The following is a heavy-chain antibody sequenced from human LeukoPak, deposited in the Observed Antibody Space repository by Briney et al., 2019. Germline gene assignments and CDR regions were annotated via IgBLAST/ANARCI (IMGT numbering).Heavy chain of an antibody. J-gene: IGHJ4*02. CDR2: ISYDGSNK. D-gene: IGHD3-10*01. CDR3: AKEGDSNYFDS. Sequence: GGSLRLSRSASGFTFSSYAMHWVRQAPGKGLEWVAVISYDGSNKFYVDSVKGRFTISRDNSKHTLYLQMNSLRADDTAVYYCAKEGDSNYFDSWGQGTLVTVSS. CDR1: GFTFSSYA. V-gene: IGHV3-30*04.